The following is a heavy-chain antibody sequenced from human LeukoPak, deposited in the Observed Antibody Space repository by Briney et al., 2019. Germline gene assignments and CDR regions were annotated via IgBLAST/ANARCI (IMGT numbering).Heavy chain of an antibody. J-gene: IGHJ4*02. Sequence: SETLSLTCTVSGGSISSYYWSWIRQPAGKGLEWIGRIYTSGSTNYNPSLKSRVTMSVDTSKNQFSLKLKSVTAADTTVYYCAGLRYTNTWYGFDSWGQGSLVTVSS. CDR2: IYTSGST. V-gene: IGHV4-4*07. CDR1: GGSISSYY. D-gene: IGHD6-13*01. CDR3: AGLRYTNTWYGFDS.